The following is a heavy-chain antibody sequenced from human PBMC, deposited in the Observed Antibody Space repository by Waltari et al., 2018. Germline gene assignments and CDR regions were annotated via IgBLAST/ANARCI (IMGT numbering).Heavy chain of an antibody. CDR3: ARGITSAFDY. CDR1: GFRFSEYY. D-gene: IGHD1-20*01. V-gene: IGHV3-11*01. CDR2: ISSSGTTI. Sequence: QMVESEGGLVWPGGSLTLYCAASGFRFSEYYMSWIRQAPGKGLEWVSYISSSGTTILYADSVKGRFTISRDNAKNSLHMEMNNLRAEDTAVYYCARGITSAFDYWGQGSLVTVSS. J-gene: IGHJ4*02.